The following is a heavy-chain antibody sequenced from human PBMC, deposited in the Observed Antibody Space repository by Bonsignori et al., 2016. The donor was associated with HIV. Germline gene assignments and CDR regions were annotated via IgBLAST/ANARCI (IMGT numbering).Heavy chain of an antibody. CDR2: IRYDGSNK. D-gene: IGHD6-19*01. CDR3: AKSIAVAGTGGFYSYYYMDV. J-gene: IGHJ6*03. Sequence: WIRQPPGKGLEWVAFIRYDGSNKYYANSVKGRFTISRDNSKNTLYLQMNSLRPEDTAVYYCAKSIAVAGTGGFYSYYYMDVWGKGTTVTVSS. V-gene: IGHV3-30*02.